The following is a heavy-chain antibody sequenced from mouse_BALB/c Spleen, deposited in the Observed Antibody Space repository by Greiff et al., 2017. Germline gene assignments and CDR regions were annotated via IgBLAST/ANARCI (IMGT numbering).Heavy chain of an antibody. V-gene: IGHV14-3*02. CDR1: GFNIKDTY. J-gene: IGHJ2*01. CDR3: ARYYGSSPDY. D-gene: IGHD1-1*01. CDR2: IDPANGNT. Sequence: EVQLQQSGAELVKPGASVKLSCTASGFNIKDTYMHWVKQRPEQGLELIGRIDPANGNTKYDPKFQGKATITADTSSNTAYLQLSSLTSEDTAVYYCARYYGSSPDYWGQGTTLTVSS.